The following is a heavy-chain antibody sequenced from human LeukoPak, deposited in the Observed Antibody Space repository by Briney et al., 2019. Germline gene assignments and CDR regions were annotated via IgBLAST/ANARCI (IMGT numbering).Heavy chain of an antibody. CDR3: AKGWAYGSGSYYNLPSFDY. CDR1: GFTFSSYA. V-gene: IGHV3-23*01. J-gene: IGHJ4*02. Sequence: GGPLRLSCAASGFTFSSYAMSWVRQAPGKGLEWVSAISGSGDSTYYADSVKGRITISRDNSKNTLYLQMNSLRAEDTAVYYCAKGWAYGSGSYYNLPSFDYWGQGTLVTVSS. D-gene: IGHD3-10*01. CDR2: ISGSGDST.